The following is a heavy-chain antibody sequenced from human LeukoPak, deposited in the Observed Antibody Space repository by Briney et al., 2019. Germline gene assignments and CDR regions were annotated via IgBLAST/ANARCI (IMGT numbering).Heavy chain of an antibody. CDR1: GDSISMHY. J-gene: IGHJ4*02. Sequence: SETLSLICSVSGDSISMHYWSWIRQPAGKGLEWIGRIYTSGSTNYNPSLKSRVTISVDTSKNQFSLKLSSVTPADTAVYYCASTGYFDWSLDYWGQGTLVTVSS. CDR3: ASTGYFDWSLDY. CDR2: IYTSGST. D-gene: IGHD3-9*01. V-gene: IGHV4-4*07.